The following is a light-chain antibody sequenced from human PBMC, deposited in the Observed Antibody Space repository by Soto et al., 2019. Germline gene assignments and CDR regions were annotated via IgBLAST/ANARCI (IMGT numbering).Light chain of an antibody. CDR1: QDITNY. CDR3: QQYDDIPPT. CDR2: DAS. Sequence: DIQMTQSPSSLTASVGDSVTITCXASQDITNYLNWYQQKPGKAPKLLIYDASNLEPGVPSRFSGRGSGADFTFSISSLQPEDIATYYCQQYDDIPPTFGQGTRLEIK. V-gene: IGKV1-33*01. J-gene: IGKJ5*01.